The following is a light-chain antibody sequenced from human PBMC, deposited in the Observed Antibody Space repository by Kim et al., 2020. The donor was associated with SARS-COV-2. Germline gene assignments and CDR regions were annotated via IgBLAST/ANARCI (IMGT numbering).Light chain of an antibody. Sequence: YELTQPPSVSVAPGKTVRITCGGNNIGSKSVHWYQQKPGQAPVLVIYYDSNRPSGIPERFSGSNSGNTATLTISRVEAGDEADYYCQVWDSSSDHPVFGGGTQLTVL. CDR2: YDS. J-gene: IGLJ3*02. CDR1: NIGSKS. V-gene: IGLV3-21*04. CDR3: QVWDSSSDHPV.